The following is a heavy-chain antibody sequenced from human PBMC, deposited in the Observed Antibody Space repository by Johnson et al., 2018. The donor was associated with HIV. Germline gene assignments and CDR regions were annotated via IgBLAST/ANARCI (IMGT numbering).Heavy chain of an antibody. CDR3: AREGGTGTTFWYAFDI. J-gene: IGHJ3*02. D-gene: IGHD1-7*01. CDR2: ISYDGSNK. CDR1: GFTFSSYA. Sequence: VQLVESGGGVVQPGRSLRLSCAASGFTFSSYAMHWVRQAPGKGLEWVALISYDGSNKYYADSVKGRFTISRDNSKNTLYLQMNSLRDEDTAVYSCAREGGTGTTFWYAFDIWGQGTMVTVSS. V-gene: IGHV3-30*04.